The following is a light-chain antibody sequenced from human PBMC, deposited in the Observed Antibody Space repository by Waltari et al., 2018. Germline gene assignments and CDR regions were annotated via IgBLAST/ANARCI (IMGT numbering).Light chain of an antibody. V-gene: IGLV3-19*01. CDR2: GQN. CDR1: SLRRYF. CDR3: YSRNSDDFTYV. J-gene: IGLJ1*01. Sequence: SSELSQDPTVSVALGQAVNITCQGDSLRRYFVSWYQQKPGQAPVLVSYGQNKRPSGSPDRFSGSRSGNTASLTIAGAEAADEADYYCYSRNSDDFTYVFGTGTKLTVL.